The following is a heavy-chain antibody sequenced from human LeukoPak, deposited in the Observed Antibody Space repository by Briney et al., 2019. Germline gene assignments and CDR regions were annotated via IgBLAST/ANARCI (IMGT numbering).Heavy chain of an antibody. Sequence: ASVKVSCKASGGTFISYAISWVRQAPGQGLEWMGGIIPIFGTANYAQKFQGGVTITADKSTSTAYMELSSLRSEDTAVYYCARDLPRDYYYGMDVWGKGTTVTVSS. CDR3: ARDLPRDYYYGMDV. V-gene: IGHV1-69*06. CDR1: GGTFISYA. CDR2: IIPIFGTA. J-gene: IGHJ6*04.